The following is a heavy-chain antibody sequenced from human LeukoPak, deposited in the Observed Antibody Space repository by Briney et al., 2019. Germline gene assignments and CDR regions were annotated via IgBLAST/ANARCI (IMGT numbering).Heavy chain of an antibody. D-gene: IGHD3-16*02. V-gene: IGHV1-2*02. J-gene: IGHJ4*02. CDR1: GYTFTGYY. CDR2: INPNSGGT. CDR3: ARGYDYVWGSYRLDY. Sequence: ASVKVSCKASGYTFTGYYTHWVRQAPGQGLEWMGWINPNSGGTNYAQKFQGRVTMTRDTSISTAYMELSRLRSDDTAVYYCARGYDYVWGSYRLDYWGQGTLVTVSS.